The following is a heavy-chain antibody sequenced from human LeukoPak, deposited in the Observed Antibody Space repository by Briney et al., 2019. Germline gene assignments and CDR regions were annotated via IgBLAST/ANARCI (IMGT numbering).Heavy chain of an antibody. Sequence: SVKVSCKASGRTFSSYTISWVRQAPGHGLEWMGRIIPILGIANYAQKFQGRVTITADKSTSTAYMELSSLRSEDTAVYYCASQVQYQTAFDIWGQGTMVTVSS. CDR1: GRTFSSYT. V-gene: IGHV1-69*02. D-gene: IGHD4-11*01. CDR2: IIPILGIA. CDR3: ASQVQYQTAFDI. J-gene: IGHJ3*02.